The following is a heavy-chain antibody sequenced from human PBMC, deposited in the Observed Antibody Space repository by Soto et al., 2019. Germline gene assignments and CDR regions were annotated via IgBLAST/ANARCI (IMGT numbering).Heavy chain of an antibody. Sequence: ASVKVSCKASGYTFTSYGISWVRQAPGQGLEWMGWISAYNGNTNYAQKLQGRVTMTTDTSTSTAYMELRSLRSDDTAVYYCAREPGARIVDQENWFDPWGQGTLVTVSA. J-gene: IGHJ5*02. CDR3: AREPGARIVDQENWFDP. V-gene: IGHV1-18*01. CDR2: ISAYNGNT. CDR1: GYTFTSYG. D-gene: IGHD1-26*01.